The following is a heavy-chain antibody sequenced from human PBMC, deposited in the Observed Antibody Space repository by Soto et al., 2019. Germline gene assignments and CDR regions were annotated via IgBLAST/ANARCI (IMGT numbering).Heavy chain of an antibody. D-gene: IGHD2-21*01. CDR1: GFTFSNYA. Sequence: QVQLVESGGGVVQPGRSLRLSCVASGFTFSNYAMNWVRQAPGKGLEWVALIWSDGSNKYYGDSVKGRFTISRDNSKNTLYLQMNSLRAEDTAVYYCARPRYTEYVPGIFWGQGTKVTVSS. V-gene: IGHV3-33*01. CDR2: IWSDGSNK. J-gene: IGHJ4*02. CDR3: ARPRYTEYVPGIF.